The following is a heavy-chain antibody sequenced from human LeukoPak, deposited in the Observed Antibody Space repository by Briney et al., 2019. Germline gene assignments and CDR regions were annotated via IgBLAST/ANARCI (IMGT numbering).Heavy chain of an antibody. V-gene: IGHV1-8*02. Sequence: ASVKVSCKASGYALTSYDINWVRQATGQGLEWMGWMNPKSADTGYAQKFQGRVTMTRNTSISTAYMELSSLRSEDTAVYYCARVSRSGSDYNADFDYWGQGTLVTVSS. D-gene: IGHD3-10*01. CDR3: ARVSRSGSDYNADFDY. CDR2: MNPKSADT. J-gene: IGHJ4*02. CDR1: GYALTSYD.